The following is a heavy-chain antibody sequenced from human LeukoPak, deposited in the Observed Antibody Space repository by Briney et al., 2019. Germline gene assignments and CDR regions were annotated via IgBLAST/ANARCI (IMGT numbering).Heavy chain of an antibody. V-gene: IGHV4-4*02. CDR2: IYHSGST. CDR3: ARVLLYFGEGAFDI. CDR1: GGSISSSNW. J-gene: IGHJ3*02. Sequence: ASETLSLTCAVSGGSISSSNWWSWVRQPPGKGLEWIGEIYHSGSTNYNPSLKSRVTISVDTSKNHFSLKLTSVTAADTAVYFCARVLLYFGEGAFDIWGQGTMVTVSS. D-gene: IGHD3-10*01.